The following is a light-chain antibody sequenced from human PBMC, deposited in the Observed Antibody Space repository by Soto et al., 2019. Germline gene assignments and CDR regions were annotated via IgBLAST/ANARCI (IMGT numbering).Light chain of an antibody. Sequence: EIVMTQSPATLSVSPGERATLSCRASQSVDSNLAWYQQPPGQAPRLLIYGASTRATGIPARFSGSGSGTEFTLTISSLQSEDFAIYYCQQYDNWLGTFGQGTKVDI. V-gene: IGKV3D-15*01. CDR1: QSVDSN. CDR3: QQYDNWLGT. CDR2: GAS. J-gene: IGKJ1*01.